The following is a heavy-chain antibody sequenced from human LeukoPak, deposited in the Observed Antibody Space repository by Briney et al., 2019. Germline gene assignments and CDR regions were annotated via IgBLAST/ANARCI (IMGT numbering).Heavy chain of an antibody. V-gene: IGHV4-34*01. J-gene: IGHJ6*03. Sequence: SETLSLTCAVYGGSFSGYYWSWIRQPPGKGLEWIGEINHSGSTNYNPSRKSRVTISVDTSENQFSLTLSSVTAADTAVYYCARVDRGLGYCSGGSCYYYSYMDVWGKGTTVTISS. CDR3: ARVDRGLGYCSGGSCYYYSYMDV. CDR1: GGSFSGYY. D-gene: IGHD2-15*01. CDR2: INHSGST.